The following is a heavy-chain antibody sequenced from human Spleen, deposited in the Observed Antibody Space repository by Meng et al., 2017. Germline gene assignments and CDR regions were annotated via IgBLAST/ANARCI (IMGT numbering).Heavy chain of an antibody. D-gene: IGHD5-18*01. CDR2: IDHSGNT. V-gene: IGHV4-4*02. J-gene: IGHJ4*02. CDR3: ARVFKGAMDAGVGDY. Sequence: QVRLQESGPGLVRPSETLSLTCAVSGGSISSSNWWSWVRQPPGKGLEWIGEIDHSGNTHYNPSLRGRITISVDKSKNQFSLQLISVTAADTAIYYCARVFKGAMDAGVGDYWGQGTLVTVSS. CDR1: GGSISSSNW.